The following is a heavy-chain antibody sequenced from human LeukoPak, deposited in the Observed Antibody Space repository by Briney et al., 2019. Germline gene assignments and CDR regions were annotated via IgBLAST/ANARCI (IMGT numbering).Heavy chain of an antibody. CDR2: INPNSGNT. V-gene: IGHV1-8*03. CDR1: GYTFTSYD. Sequence: GASVKVSCKASGYTFTSYDINWVRQATGQGLEWMGWINPNSGNTGYAQKFQGRATITRNTSISTAYMELSSLRSEDTAVYYCARDSGITIFGVPLDYWGQGTLVTVSS. J-gene: IGHJ4*02. D-gene: IGHD3-3*01. CDR3: ARDSGITIFGVPLDY.